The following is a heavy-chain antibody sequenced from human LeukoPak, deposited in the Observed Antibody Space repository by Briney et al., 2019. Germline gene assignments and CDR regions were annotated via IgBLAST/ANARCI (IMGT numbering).Heavy chain of an antibody. J-gene: IGHJ6*03. CDR3: ARGVASGGSHRARYYYMDV. CDR2: IYASGST. V-gene: IGHV4-4*07. CDR1: GGSISSYF. D-gene: IGHD2-15*01. Sequence: SETLSLTCTVSGGSISSYFWSWIRQPAGKGLEWIGRIYASGSTYQNPSLRSRATMSVDTSKNQFSLKLSSVTAAHTAVYYCARGVASGGSHRARYYYMDVWGKGTTVTISS.